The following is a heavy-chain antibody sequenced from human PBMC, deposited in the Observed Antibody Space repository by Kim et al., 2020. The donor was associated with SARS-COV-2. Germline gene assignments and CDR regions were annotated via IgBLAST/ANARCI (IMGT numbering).Heavy chain of an antibody. CDR2: IYPGDSDI. CDR1: GYTFTDFW. V-gene: IGHV5-51*01. Sequence: GESLKISCEVSGYTFTDFWIGWVRQMPGKGLEWMGIIYPGDSDIRYNPSFQGHVIISADNSISTAYLQWSSVKASDTAIYYCARRAYDSSGYTNWFDPWGQGTLVTVSS. CDR3: ARRAYDSSGYTNWFDP. D-gene: IGHD6-13*01. J-gene: IGHJ5*02.